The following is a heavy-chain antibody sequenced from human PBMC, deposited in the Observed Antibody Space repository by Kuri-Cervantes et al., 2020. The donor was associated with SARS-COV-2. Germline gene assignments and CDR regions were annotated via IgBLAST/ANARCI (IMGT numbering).Heavy chain of an antibody. D-gene: IGHD3-3*01. CDR3: ASSYYDFWSGYSDWFDP. Sequence: ESLKISCTVSGGSISSYYWSWIRQPPGKGLEWIGYIYYSGSTNYNPSLKSRVTISVDTSKNQFSLKLSSVTAADTAVYYCASSYYDFWSGYSDWFDPWGQGTLVTVSS. V-gene: IGHV4-59*08. CDR2: IYYSGST. CDR1: GGSISSYY. J-gene: IGHJ5*02.